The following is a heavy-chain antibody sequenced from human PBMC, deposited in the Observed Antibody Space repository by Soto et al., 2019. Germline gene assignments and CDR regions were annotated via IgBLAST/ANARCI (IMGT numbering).Heavy chain of an antibody. V-gene: IGHV1-18*04. D-gene: IGHD5-12*01. CDR3: AKEKRDGYNPSFYYFDY. Sequence: ASVKVSCKASGYTFTSYGISWVRQAPGQGLEWMGWISAYNGNTNYAQKLQGRVTMTTDTSTSTAYMELRSLRSDDTAVYYCAKEKRDGYNPSFYYFDYWGQGTLVTVSS. CDR1: GYTFTSYG. CDR2: ISAYNGNT. J-gene: IGHJ4*02.